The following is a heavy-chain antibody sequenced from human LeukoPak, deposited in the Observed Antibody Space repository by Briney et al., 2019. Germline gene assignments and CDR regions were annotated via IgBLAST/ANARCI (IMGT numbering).Heavy chain of an antibody. Sequence: ASVKVSCKASGYTFTGYYVHWVRQAPGQGLEWMGRINPNSGDTNYAQKFQGRVTMTRDTSISTAYMELSRLRSDDTAVYYCARNYCGGDCFPDYWGQGTLVTVSS. CDR2: INPNSGDT. CDR1: GYTFTGYY. V-gene: IGHV1-2*06. J-gene: IGHJ4*02. D-gene: IGHD2-21*02. CDR3: ARNYCGGDCFPDY.